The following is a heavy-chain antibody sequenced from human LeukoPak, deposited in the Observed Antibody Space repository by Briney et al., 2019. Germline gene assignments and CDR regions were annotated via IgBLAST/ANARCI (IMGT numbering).Heavy chain of an antibody. CDR1: GGSIRSSNYY. CDR2: IYYSGST. CDR3: ARPHYYDSSTHYFDY. D-gene: IGHD3-22*01. V-gene: IGHV4-39*01. J-gene: IGHJ4*02. Sequence: SETLSLTCTVSGGSIRSSNYYWGWIRQPPGKGLEWIGSIYYSGSTYYNPSLKSRVTISVDTSKNQFSLKLSSVTAADTAVYYCARPHYYDSSTHYFDYWGQGTLVTVSS.